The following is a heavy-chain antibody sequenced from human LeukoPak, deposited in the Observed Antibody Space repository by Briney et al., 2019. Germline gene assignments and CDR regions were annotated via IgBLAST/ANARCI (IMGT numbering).Heavy chain of an antibody. CDR3: ARAPASYRGAYSRGGMNDY. J-gene: IGHJ4*02. D-gene: IGHD2-15*01. CDR1: GGSFSGYY. CDR2: INHSGST. Sequence: SETLSLTCAVYGGSFSGYYWSWIRQPPGKGLEWIGEINHSGSTNYNPSLKSRVTISVDTSKNQFSLKLSSVTAADTAVDYCARAPASYRGAYSRGGMNDYWGQGTLVTVSS. V-gene: IGHV4-34*01.